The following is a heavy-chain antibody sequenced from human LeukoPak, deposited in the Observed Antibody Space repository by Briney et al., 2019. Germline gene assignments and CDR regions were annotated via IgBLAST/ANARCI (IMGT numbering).Heavy chain of an antibody. CDR3: AKDMGEYNWNDDTGCYFDY. D-gene: IGHD1-20*01. V-gene: IGHV3-30*02. Sequence: PGGSLRLSCAASGFTFSSYGMHWVRQAPGKGLEWVAFIRYDGINKYYADSVKGRFTISRDNSKNTLYLQMNSLRAEDTAVYYCAKDMGEYNWNDDTGCYFDYWGQGTLVTVSS. CDR2: IRYDGINK. J-gene: IGHJ4*02. CDR1: GFTFSSYG.